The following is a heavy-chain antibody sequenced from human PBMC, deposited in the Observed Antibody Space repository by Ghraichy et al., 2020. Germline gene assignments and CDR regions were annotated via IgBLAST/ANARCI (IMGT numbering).Heavy chain of an antibody. CDR1: GFTFSSYW. CDR3: ARYSSGWIYYYYGMDV. Sequence: GGSLRLSCAASGFTFSSYWMSWVRQAPGKGLEWVANIKQDGSEKYYVDSVKGRFTISRDNAKNSLYLQMNSLRAEDTAVYYCARYSSGWIYYYYGMDVWGQGTTVTVSS. J-gene: IGHJ6*02. D-gene: IGHD6-19*01. CDR2: IKQDGSEK. V-gene: IGHV3-7*03.